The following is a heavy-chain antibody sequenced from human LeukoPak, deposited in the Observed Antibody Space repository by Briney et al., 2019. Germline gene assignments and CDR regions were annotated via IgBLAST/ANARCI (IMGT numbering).Heavy chain of an antibody. CDR3: VRSSTYHFFDD. D-gene: IGHD2-15*01. CDR1: GGSISSYY. Sequence: SDTLSLTCTVSGGSISSYYCSWIRQPPGKGLECIGYMYYSGSTNYNPSLKSRVTISVDMPKNQFTLKLSSVTAAATALYYCVRSSTYHFFDDWGQGTLVTVSS. J-gene: IGHJ4*02. CDR2: MYYSGST. V-gene: IGHV4-59*08.